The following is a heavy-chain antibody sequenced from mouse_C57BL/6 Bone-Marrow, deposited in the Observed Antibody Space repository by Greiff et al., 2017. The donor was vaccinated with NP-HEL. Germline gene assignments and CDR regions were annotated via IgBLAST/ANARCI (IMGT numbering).Heavy chain of an antibody. J-gene: IGHJ4*01. V-gene: IGHV2-9-1*01. CDR3: ARPYYYGSYYYAMDY. CDR1: GFSLTSYA. CDR2: IWTGGGT. D-gene: IGHD1-1*01. Sequence: VKVVESGPGLVAPSQSLSITCTVSGFSLTSYAISWVRQPPGKGLEWLGVIWTGGGTNYNSALESRLSISKDNSKSQVFLKMNSLQTDDTARYYCARPYYYGSYYYAMDYWGQGTSVTVSS.